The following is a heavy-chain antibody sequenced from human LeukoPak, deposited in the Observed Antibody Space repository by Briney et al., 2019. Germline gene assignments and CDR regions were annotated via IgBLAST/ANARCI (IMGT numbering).Heavy chain of an antibody. V-gene: IGHV3-23*01. CDR1: GFTFSSYA. D-gene: IGHD6-25*01. J-gene: IGHJ4*02. Sequence: GESLRLSCAAPGFTFSSYAMSWVRQAPGEGLEWVSAISGSGGSTYYADSVKGRFTIYRDNSKNTLYLQMDRLRAEDTAVYCCAKSGYGPDYWGQGTLVTVSS. CDR2: ISGSGGST. CDR3: AKSGYGPDY.